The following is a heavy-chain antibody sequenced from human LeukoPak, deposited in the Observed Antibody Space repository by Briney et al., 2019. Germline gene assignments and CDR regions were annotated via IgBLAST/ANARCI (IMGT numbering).Heavy chain of an antibody. J-gene: IGHJ4*02. V-gene: IGHV3-21*01. CDR2: ISSSSSYI. CDR1: GFTFSSYR. Sequence: GGSLRLSCAASGFTFSSYRMNWVRPAPGKGLEWVSSISSSSSYIYYADSVKGRFTISRDNAKNSLYLQMNSLRAEDTAVYYCARGRESTPDYWGQGTLVTVSS. CDR3: ARGRESTPDY.